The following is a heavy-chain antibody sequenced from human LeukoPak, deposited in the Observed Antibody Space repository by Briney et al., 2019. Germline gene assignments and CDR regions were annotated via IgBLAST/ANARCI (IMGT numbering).Heavy chain of an antibody. CDR2: INPSGGST. CDR3: ARAGGVTIFAVVTAPYYQYYGLDV. Sequence: ASVKVSCKASGYTFTNYYIHWVRQAPGQGLEGMGIINPSGGSTSYAQTFQGRVTMTRDTSTNTVYMELSSLRSEDTAVYYCARAGGVTIFAVVTAPYYQYYGLDVWGQGTTVTVSS. J-gene: IGHJ6*02. V-gene: IGHV1-46*01. CDR1: GYTFTNYY. D-gene: IGHD3-3*01.